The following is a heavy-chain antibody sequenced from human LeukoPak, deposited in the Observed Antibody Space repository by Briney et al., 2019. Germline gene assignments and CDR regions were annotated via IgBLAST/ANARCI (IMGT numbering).Heavy chain of an antibody. CDR1: GFTFSTYP. J-gene: IGHJ4*02. Sequence: GRSLRLSCAASGFTFSTYPMHWVRQAPGKGLEWVAVIADDGKDKHYVESVKGRFTISRDNSKNTPYLQMNSLRVEDTALYYCAKVRYSGSYWDYWGQGTLVTVSS. CDR2: IADDGKDK. V-gene: IGHV3-30*04. D-gene: IGHD1-26*01. CDR3: AKVRYSGSYWDY.